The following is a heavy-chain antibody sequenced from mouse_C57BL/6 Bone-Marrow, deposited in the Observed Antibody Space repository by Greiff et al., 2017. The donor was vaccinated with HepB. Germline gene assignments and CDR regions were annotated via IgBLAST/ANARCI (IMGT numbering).Heavy chain of an antibody. CDR2: ISYDGSN. CDR1: GYSITSGYY. D-gene: IGHD1-1*01. CDR3: ARGGYYGSGGY. V-gene: IGHV3-6*01. J-gene: IGHJ3*01. Sequence: DVQLVESGPGLVKPSQSLSLTCSVTGYSITSGYYWNWIRQFPGNKLEWMGYISYDGSNNYNPSLKNRISITRDTSKNQFFLKLNSVTTEDTATYYCARGGYYGSGGYWGQGTLVTVSA.